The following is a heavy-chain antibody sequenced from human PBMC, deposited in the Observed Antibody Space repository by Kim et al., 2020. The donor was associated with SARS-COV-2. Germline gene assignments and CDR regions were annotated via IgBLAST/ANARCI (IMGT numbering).Heavy chain of an antibody. Sequence: GESLKISCKGSGYSFTAYWISWVRQMPGKGLEWMGRIDPSDSYTNYSPSFQGHVNISADKSISTAYLQWSSLKASDTAMYYCASGRIFYDILTGYSGYYYGMDVWGQGTTVTVSS. CDR2: IDPSDSYT. J-gene: IGHJ6*02. CDR1: GYSFTAYW. D-gene: IGHD3-9*01. CDR3: ASGRIFYDILTGYSGYYYGMDV. V-gene: IGHV5-10-1*01.